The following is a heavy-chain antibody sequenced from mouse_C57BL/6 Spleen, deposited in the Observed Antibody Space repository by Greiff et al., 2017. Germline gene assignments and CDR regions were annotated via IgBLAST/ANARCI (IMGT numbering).Heavy chain of an antibody. D-gene: IGHD1-1*01. Sequence: QVQLQQPGAELVMPGASVKLSCKASGYTFTSYWMHWVKQRPGQGLEWIGEIDPSDSYTNYNQKFKGKSTLTVDKSSSTAYMQLSSLTSEDSAVYYCARGEVTTVVATDFDYWGQGTTLTVSS. CDR1: GYTFTSYW. J-gene: IGHJ2*01. V-gene: IGHV1-69*01. CDR3: ARGEVTTVVATDFDY. CDR2: IDPSDSYT.